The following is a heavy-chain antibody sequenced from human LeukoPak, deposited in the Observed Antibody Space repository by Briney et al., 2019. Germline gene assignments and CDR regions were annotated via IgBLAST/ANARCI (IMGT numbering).Heavy chain of an antibody. CDR1: GFTFSSYA. D-gene: IGHD5-18*01. CDR3: AKGQPLIIQLNPGDDAFDI. Sequence: PGGSLRLSCAASGFTFSSYAMSWVRQAPGKGLEWVSAISGSGGGTYYADSVKGRFTISRDNSKNTLYLQMNSLRAEDTAVYYCAKGQPLIIQLNPGDDAFDIWGQGTMVTVSS. CDR2: ISGSGGGT. V-gene: IGHV3-23*01. J-gene: IGHJ3*02.